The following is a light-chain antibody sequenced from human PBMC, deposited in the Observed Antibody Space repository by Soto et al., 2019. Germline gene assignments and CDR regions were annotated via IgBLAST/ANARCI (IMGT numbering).Light chain of an antibody. CDR1: QGISNY. J-gene: IGKJ1*01. Sequence: DIQMTQSPSSLSASVGDRVTITCRASQGISNYLAWYQQKPGRVPTLLISAASTLQSGVPSRFSGSGSGADFPLNITSLPPEEVATYYCQRYNDGSTVGPGTKVEI. V-gene: IGKV1-27*01. CDR3: QRYNDGST. CDR2: AAS.